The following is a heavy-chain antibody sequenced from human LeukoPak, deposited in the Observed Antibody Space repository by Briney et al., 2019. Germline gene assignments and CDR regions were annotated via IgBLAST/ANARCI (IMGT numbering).Heavy chain of an antibody. D-gene: IGHD4-4*01. CDR3: ARDYSNYEVDY. Sequence: GASVKVSCKASGYTFTGYYMHWVRQAPGQGLEWMGWIKPNSGGTNYAQKFQGRATMTRDTSISTAYMELSRLRSDDTAVYYCARDYSNYEVDYWGQGTLVSVSS. J-gene: IGHJ4*02. V-gene: IGHV1-2*02. CDR1: GYTFTGYY. CDR2: IKPNSGGT.